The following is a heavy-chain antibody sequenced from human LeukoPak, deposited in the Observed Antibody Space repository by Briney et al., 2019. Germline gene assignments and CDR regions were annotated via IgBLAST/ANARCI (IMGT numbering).Heavy chain of an antibody. CDR3: VKDLSGNFYFDY. V-gene: IGHV3-66*01. CDR1: GFTFSSNH. CDR2: IYYGGNT. D-gene: IGHD1-1*01. Sequence: GGSLRLSCAASGFTFSSNHMNWVRQAPVKGLEWVSIIYYGGNTFYADSVKGRFTISRDNSKNTLYLQMSSLSAEDTAVYYCVKDLSGNFYFDYWGQGTLVTVSS. J-gene: IGHJ4*02.